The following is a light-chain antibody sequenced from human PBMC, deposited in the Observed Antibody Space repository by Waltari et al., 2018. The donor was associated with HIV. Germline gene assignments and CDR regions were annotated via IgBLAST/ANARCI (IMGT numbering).Light chain of an antibody. CDR2: EVF. CDR3: ASFTSNYTLI. CDR1: TSYFGLYNF. Sequence: QSTLTQPASVSGSPGQSITISCTGSTSYFGLYNFISWYQQHPGGVPKVIIYEVFSRPSGISSRVSGSRSANTASLTISWLQPEDEADYYCASFTSNYTLIFGGGTKVTVL. V-gene: IGLV2-14*01. J-gene: IGLJ2*01.